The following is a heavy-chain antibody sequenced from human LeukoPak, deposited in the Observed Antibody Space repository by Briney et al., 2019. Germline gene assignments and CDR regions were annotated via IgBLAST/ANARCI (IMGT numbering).Heavy chain of an antibody. Sequence: SETLSLTCAVYGGSFSGYYWSWIRQPPGKGLEWIGEINHSGSTNYNPSLKSRVTISVDTSKNQFSLKLSPVTAADTAVYYCARRGPSGYHYYFDYWGQGTLVTVSS. V-gene: IGHV4-34*01. CDR2: INHSGST. D-gene: IGHD3-22*01. CDR3: ARRGPSGYHYYFDY. J-gene: IGHJ4*02. CDR1: GGSFSGYY.